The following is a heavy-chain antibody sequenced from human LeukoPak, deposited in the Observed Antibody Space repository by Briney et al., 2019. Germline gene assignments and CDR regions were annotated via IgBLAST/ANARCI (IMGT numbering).Heavy chain of an antibody. V-gene: IGHV4-59*11. CDR1: DDSFSSHY. CDR2: ISYIGST. J-gene: IGHJ3*02. D-gene: IGHD4-17*01. CDR3: ARDLVTVTKGFDI. Sequence: SETLSLTCAVSDDSFSSHYWTWIRQPPGKGLEWIGYISYIGSTNYNPSLKSRVTISIDTSKNQFSLRLSSVTAADTAVYYCARDLVTVTKGFDIWGQGTMVSVSS.